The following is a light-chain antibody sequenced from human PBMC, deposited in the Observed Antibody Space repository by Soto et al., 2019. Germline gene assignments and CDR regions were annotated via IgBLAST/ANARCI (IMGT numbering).Light chain of an antibody. V-gene: IGKV3-15*01. CDR2: DVS. CDR3: QQYNNWPIS. CDR1: HSVSSY. Sequence: IVFSQSPAPLVLTQGEGTTLSCTATHSVSSYLTWYQQKSGQSPRLLIYDVSTRATGVPARFSGTGSETDFTLTISRLQSDDSAAYFCQQYNNWPISFGQGTRLEIK. J-gene: IGKJ5*01.